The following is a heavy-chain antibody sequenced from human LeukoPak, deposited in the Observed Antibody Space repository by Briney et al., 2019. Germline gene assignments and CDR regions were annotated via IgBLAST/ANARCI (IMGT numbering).Heavy chain of an antibody. Sequence: PGGSLRLSCAASGFXFSSYWIHWVRQAPGKGLLWVSCIDSFGGNTNYAASVRGRFTISRDNAENTLYLQMNSLRAGDTAVYFCARDLSYGMDVWGQGTTVTVSS. CDR1: GFXFSSYW. CDR2: IDSFGGNT. J-gene: IGHJ6*02. V-gene: IGHV3-74*01. CDR3: ARDLSYGMDV.